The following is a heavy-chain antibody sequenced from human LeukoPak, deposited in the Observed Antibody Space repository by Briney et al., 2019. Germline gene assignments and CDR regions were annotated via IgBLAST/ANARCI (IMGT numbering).Heavy chain of an antibody. CDR1: GYTFTSYY. Sequence: GASVKVSCKASGYTFTSYYMHWVRQAPGQGLEWMGIINPSGGSTSYAQKFQGRVTMTRDTSTSTVYMELSSLRSEDTAVYYCARDDLDTAMVNLGFDPWGQGTLVTVAS. J-gene: IGHJ5*02. V-gene: IGHV1-46*03. CDR3: ARDDLDTAMVNLGFDP. D-gene: IGHD5-18*01. CDR2: INPSGGST.